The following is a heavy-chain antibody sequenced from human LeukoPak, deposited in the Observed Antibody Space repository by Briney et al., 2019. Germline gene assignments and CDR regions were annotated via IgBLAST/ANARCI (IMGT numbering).Heavy chain of an antibody. CDR2: IKPDGSEQ. CDR3: ARGVRVPDF. J-gene: IGHJ4*02. Sequence: GVSLRLSCAASGFTFSTFWMSWVRQAPGKGLEWVAYIKPDGSEQNYVDSVKGRFTMSRDNAKNSLFLEMNSLRAEDTAVYYCARGVRVPDFRGQGTLVTVSS. D-gene: IGHD2-2*01. CDR1: GFTFSTFW. V-gene: IGHV3-7*01.